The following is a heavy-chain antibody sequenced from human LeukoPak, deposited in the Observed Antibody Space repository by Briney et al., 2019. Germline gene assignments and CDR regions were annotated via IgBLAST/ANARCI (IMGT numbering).Heavy chain of an antibody. CDR1: GFTFSSYW. J-gene: IGHJ4*02. CDR3: ARNPPRYFN. V-gene: IGHV3-7*05. D-gene: IGHD1-26*01. CDR2: IQQDGREK. Sequence: GGSLRLSCAASGFTFSSYWVIWVRQARGEGLEWVSNIQQDGREKYYLVPVKGRFTISKDNAKNSLYLQMNSLRAEDTAVYYCARNPPRYFNWGQGTLVAVSS.